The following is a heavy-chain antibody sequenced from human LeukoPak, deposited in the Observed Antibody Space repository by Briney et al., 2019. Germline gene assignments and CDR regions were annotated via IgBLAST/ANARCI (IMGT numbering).Heavy chain of an antibody. D-gene: IGHD2-15*01. CDR2: IYYSGST. CDR1: GXSISGCY. V-gene: IGHV4-59*01. CDR3: ARAVVVAATVKWFDP. J-gene: IGHJ5*02. Sequence: PSETLSLTCTVSGXSISGCYGSWIRQSPGKGLEWIGYIYYSGSTNYNPSLKSRVTMSVDTSKNHFSLKVSSVTAADTAVYYCARAVVVAATVKWFDPWGQGTLVTVSS.